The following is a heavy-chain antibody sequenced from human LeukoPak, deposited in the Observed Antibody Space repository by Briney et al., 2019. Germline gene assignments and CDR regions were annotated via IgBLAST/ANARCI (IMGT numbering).Heavy chain of an antibody. CDR1: GFSFSSYW. V-gene: IGHV3-74*03. CDR3: ARVSFCPRCHFDY. J-gene: IGHJ4*02. Sequence: PGGFLRLSCAASGFSFSSYWMHWVRQAPGKGLVWVARISPDGSSALSADSVRGRFTISRDIADNTLYLQLNSLRAEDTAVYYCARVSFCPRCHFDYWGQGTLVTVSS. CDR2: ISPDGSSA. D-gene: IGHD2/OR15-2a*01.